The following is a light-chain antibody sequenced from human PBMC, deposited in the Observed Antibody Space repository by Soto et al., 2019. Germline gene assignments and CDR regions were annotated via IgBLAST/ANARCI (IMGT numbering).Light chain of an antibody. CDR2: GAS. J-gene: IGKJ5*01. Sequence: EIVMTQSPATLSVSPGERATLSCRASQSVSRNLAWYQQRPGQTPRLLISGASTRATGTAARFSGSGSGTEFTLTISSLQSEDSALYYCQQYSNWPTFGQGTRLEI. V-gene: IGKV3-15*01. CDR1: QSVSRN. CDR3: QQYSNWPT.